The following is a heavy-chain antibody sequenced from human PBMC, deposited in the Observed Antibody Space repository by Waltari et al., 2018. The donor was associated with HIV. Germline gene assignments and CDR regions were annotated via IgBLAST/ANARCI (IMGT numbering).Heavy chain of an antibody. CDR3: AREGARMTTMIYYYYGMDV. CDR1: GYTFTGYY. CDR2: INPNSGGT. Sequence: QVQLVQSRAEVKKPGASVKVSCKASGYTFTGYYMHWVRQAPGQGLEWKGRINPNSGGTNYAQQFQGRVTMTRDTSISTAYMELSRLRSDDTAVYYCAREGARMTTMIYYYYGMDVWGQGTTVTVSS. J-gene: IGHJ6*02. V-gene: IGHV1-2*06. D-gene: IGHD4-4*01.